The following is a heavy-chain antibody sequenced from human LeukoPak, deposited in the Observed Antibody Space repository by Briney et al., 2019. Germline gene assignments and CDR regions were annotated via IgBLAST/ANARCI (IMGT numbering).Heavy chain of an antibody. CDR2: ASGSGGST. CDR1: GFTFSSYS. J-gene: IGHJ4*02. Sequence: GGSLRLSCAASGFTFSSYSMNWVRQAPGKGLEWVSTASGSGGSTYYADSVKGRFTVSRDSSKNTLYLQMNSLRAEDTAVYYCATLPMSSGYYFFDYWGQGTLVTVSS. V-gene: IGHV3-23*01. CDR3: ATLPMSSGYYFFDY. D-gene: IGHD3-22*01.